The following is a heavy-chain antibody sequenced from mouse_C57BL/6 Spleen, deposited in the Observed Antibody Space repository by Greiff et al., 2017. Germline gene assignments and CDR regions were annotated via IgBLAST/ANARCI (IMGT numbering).Heavy chain of an antibody. Sequence: VQLQQSGAELVKPGASVKLSCKASGYTFTSYGMNWVKQRPGQGLEWIGRIYPRGGSTKYNEKFKGKATLTVDTSSSTAYMKLSSLTSEDSAVYFGATWYYDYGDGFGYWGQGTTLTVSS. V-gene: IGHV1-85*01. CDR3: ATWYYDYGDGFGY. D-gene: IGHD2-4*01. J-gene: IGHJ2*01. CDR1: GYTFTSYG. CDR2: IYPRGGST.